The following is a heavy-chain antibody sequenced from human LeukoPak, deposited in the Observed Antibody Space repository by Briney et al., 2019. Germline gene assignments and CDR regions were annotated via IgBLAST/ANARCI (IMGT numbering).Heavy chain of an antibody. Sequence: GASVKVSCKASGYTFTSYGISWVRQAPGQGLEWMRWISAYNGNTNYAQKLQGRVTMTTDTSTSTAYMELRSLRSDDTAVYYCARVPLLWFGEFPFDPWGQGTLVTVSS. J-gene: IGHJ5*02. D-gene: IGHD3-10*01. CDR2: ISAYNGNT. CDR1: GYTFTSYG. V-gene: IGHV1-18*01. CDR3: ARVPLLWFGEFPFDP.